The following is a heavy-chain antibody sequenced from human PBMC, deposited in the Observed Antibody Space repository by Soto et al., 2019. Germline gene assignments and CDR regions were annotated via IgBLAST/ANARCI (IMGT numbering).Heavy chain of an antibody. CDR1: GGSFSGYY. CDR2: INHSGST. CDR3: ARMRWRTRADAFDI. J-gene: IGHJ3*02. V-gene: IGHV4-34*01. Sequence: SETLSLTCAVYGGSFSGYYWSWIRQPPGKGLEWIGEINHSGSTNYNPSLKSRVTISVDTSKNQFSLKLSSVTAADTVVYYCARMRWRTRADAFDIWGQGTMVTVSS.